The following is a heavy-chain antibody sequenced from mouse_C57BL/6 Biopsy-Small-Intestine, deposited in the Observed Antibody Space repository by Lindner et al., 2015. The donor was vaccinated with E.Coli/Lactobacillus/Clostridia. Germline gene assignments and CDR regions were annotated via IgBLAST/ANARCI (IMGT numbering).Heavy chain of an antibody. CDR3: ARSNYGSSPYYFDY. V-gene: IGHV1-63*01. CDR2: IYPGGGYT. J-gene: IGHJ2*01. Sequence: VQLQESGAELVRPGTSVKMSCKASGYTFTNYWIGWAKQRPGHGLEWIGDIYPGGGYTNYNEKFKGKATPTADKSSSTAYMQFSSLTSEDSAIYYCARSNYGSSPYYFDYWGQGTTLTVSS. D-gene: IGHD1-1*01. CDR1: GYTFTNYW.